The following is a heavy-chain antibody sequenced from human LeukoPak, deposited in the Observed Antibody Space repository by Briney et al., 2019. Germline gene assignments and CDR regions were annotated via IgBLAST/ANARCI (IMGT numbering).Heavy chain of an antibody. CDR2: IIPIFGTA. Sequence: ASVKVSCKASGGTFSSYAISWVRQAPGQGLEWMGGIIPIFGTANYAQKFQGRVTITADESTSTAYMELSSLRSEDTAVYYCLSPPLEQSGYSVWGQGTMVTVSS. V-gene: IGHV1-69*13. J-gene: IGHJ3*01. CDR1: GGTFSSYA. D-gene: IGHD3-22*01. CDR3: LSPPLEQSGYSV.